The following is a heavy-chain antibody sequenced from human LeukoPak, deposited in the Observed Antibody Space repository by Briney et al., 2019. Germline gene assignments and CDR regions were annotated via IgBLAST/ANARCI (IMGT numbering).Heavy chain of an antibody. CDR3: AKDRYSGSGNLFDY. Sequence: GGSLRLSCAASGLTFTSYAMNWVREAPGKGLEGVLGISGSSGSTYYAAYVKGRFTISRDNSKNTLYLQMNSLRAEDTAVYYCAKDRYSGSGNLFDYWGQGTLVTVSS. D-gene: IGHD3-10*01. J-gene: IGHJ4*02. CDR1: GLTFTSYA. V-gene: IGHV3-23*01. CDR2: ISGSSGST.